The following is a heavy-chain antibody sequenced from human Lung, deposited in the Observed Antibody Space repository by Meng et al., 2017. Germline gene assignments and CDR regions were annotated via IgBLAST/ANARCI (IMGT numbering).Heavy chain of an antibody. CDR1: AYAFGSYG. D-gene: IGHD3-10*01. V-gene: IGHV1-18*01. CDR2: FVPSPPP. CDR3: VSGPPGRSYCDY. J-gene: IGHJ4*02. Sequence: HVLLLQSGPEVKKPGASVRVSCKASAYAFGSYGISWVRQAPGQGLEWMGWFVPSPPPSPAPKFQHRVTMTTDTLTNTVFMELRSLTPDDTAVYYCVSGPPGRSYCDYWGQGTLFPFSS.